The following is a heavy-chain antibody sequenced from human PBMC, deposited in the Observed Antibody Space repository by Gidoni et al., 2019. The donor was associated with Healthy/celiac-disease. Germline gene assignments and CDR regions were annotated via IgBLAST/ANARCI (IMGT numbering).Heavy chain of an antibody. CDR1: GFTFSSYS. D-gene: IGHD4-17*01. Sequence: EVQLVESGGGLVKPGGSLRLSCAASGFTFSSYSMNWVRQAPGKGLEWVSSISSSSSYIYYADSVKGRFTISRDNAKNSLYLQMNSLRAEDTAVYYCARDDTTVADAFDIWGQGTMVTVSS. CDR2: ISSSSSYI. J-gene: IGHJ3*02. V-gene: IGHV3-21*01. CDR3: ARDDTTVADAFDI.